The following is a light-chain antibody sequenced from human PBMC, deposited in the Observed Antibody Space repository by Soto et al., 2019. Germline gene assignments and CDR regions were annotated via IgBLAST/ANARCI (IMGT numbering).Light chain of an antibody. Sequence: EILLTQSPGTLSLSPGERATLSCRARQSVPIDWLAWYRHKPGQAPRLLIYGASSRATGVPDGVSGSGSGTDFTLTINRLQLEDCAVYYCQPYVNFPSTFGQGPKLEIK. CDR1: QSVPIDW. CDR2: GAS. V-gene: IGKV3-20*01. CDR3: QPYVNFPST. J-gene: IGKJ2*01.